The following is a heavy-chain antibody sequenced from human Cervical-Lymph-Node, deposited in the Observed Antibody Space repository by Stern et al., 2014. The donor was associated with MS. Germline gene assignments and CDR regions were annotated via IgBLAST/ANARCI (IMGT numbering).Heavy chain of an antibody. D-gene: IGHD4-17*01. Sequence: VQLVESGADVKQPGESLKISCTGSGYSFTSYCIGWVRQMPGNGLEGMGIIYPGDADTRYSPSCQGQVTISADKSISTAYLQWSSLKASDTAMYYCARLTAGDYVIRWGQGTLVTVSS. J-gene: IGHJ4*02. CDR1: GYSFTSYC. CDR2: IYPGDADT. CDR3: ARLTAGDYVIR. V-gene: IGHV5-51*01.